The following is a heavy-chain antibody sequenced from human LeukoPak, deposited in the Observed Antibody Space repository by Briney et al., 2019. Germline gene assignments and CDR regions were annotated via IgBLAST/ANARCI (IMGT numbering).Heavy chain of an antibody. CDR2: ISAYNGNT. V-gene: IGHV1-18*01. CDR1: GYTFTSYG. J-gene: IGHJ4*02. Sequence: ASMKVSCKASGYTFTSYGISWVRQAPGQGLEWMGWISAYNGNTNYAQKLQGRVTMTTDTSTSTAYMELRSLRSDDTAVYYCARDYLIIAAAGIEGSFDYWGQGTLVTASS. D-gene: IGHD6-13*01. CDR3: ARDYLIIAAAGIEGSFDY.